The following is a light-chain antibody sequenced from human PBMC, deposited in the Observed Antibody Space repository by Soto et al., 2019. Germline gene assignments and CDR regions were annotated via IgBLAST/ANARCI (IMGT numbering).Light chain of an antibody. V-gene: IGLV2-14*01. J-gene: IGLJ1*01. CDR1: SSDVGDYKY. CDR3: SSYTTSNTLV. Sequence: QSALTQPASVSGSPGESITISCTGTSSDVGDYKYVSWYQKHPGKAPKALIYEVSNRPSGVSNRFSGSNSGNTASLTISGLQAEDEADYYCSSYTTSNTLVFGPGTKLTVL. CDR2: EVS.